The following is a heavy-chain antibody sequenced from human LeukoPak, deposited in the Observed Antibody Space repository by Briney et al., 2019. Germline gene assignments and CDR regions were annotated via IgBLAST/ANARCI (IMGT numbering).Heavy chain of an antibody. Sequence: GGSLRLSCAASGFTFSSYWMHWVRQAPGKGLVWVSRISSDGSSTNYADSVKGRFTISRDNAKNTLYLQLNSLRAEDTAEYYCARGYCSGGSCRFDPWGQGTLVTVSS. CDR3: ARGYCSGGSCRFDP. CDR1: GFTFSSYW. V-gene: IGHV3-74*01. CDR2: ISSDGSST. D-gene: IGHD2-15*01. J-gene: IGHJ5*02.